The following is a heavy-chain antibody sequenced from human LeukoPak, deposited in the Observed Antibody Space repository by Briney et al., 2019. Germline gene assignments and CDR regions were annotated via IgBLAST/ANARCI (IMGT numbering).Heavy chain of an antibody. CDR2: IYHSGST. D-gene: IGHD2-15*01. CDR1: GGSINNYY. CDR3: ARFGCSGGACYAGLYYYYMNV. Sequence: SETLSLTCTVSGGSINNYYWSWIRKPPGKGLEWIGYIYHSGSTNYNPSLKSRVTISIDTSKNQFSLDLSSMTAADTAVYYCARFGCSGGACYAGLYYYYMNVWGTGTTVTVS. J-gene: IGHJ6*03. V-gene: IGHV4-59*01.